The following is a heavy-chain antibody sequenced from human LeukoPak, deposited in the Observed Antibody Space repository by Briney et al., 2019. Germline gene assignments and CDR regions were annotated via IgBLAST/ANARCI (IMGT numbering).Heavy chain of an antibody. CDR2: IYYSGST. D-gene: IGHD2-15*01. CDR1: GGSISSSSYY. CDR3: ASAGRRIFDY. J-gene: IGHJ4*02. V-gene: IGHV4-39*07. Sequence: SETLSLTCTVSGGSISSSSYYWGWIRQPPGKGLEWIGSIYYSGSTYYNPSLKSRVTISVDKSKNQFSLKLSSVTAADTAVYYCASAGRRIFDYWGQGTLVTVSS.